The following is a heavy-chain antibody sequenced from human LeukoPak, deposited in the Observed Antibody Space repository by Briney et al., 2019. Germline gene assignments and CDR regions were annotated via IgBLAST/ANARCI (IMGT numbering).Heavy chain of an antibody. V-gene: IGHV4-31*03. J-gene: IGHJ4*02. CDR2: IYYSGST. CDR1: GGSISSGGYY. CDR3: ARESSPGYCSSTSCPFDY. D-gene: IGHD2-2*01. Sequence: SETLSLTCTVSGGSISSGGYYWSWIRQHPGKGLEWIGYIYYSGSTYYNPSLKSRVTMSVDTSKGQFSLILSSVTAADTAVYYCARESSPGYCSSTSCPFDYWGQGTLVTVSS.